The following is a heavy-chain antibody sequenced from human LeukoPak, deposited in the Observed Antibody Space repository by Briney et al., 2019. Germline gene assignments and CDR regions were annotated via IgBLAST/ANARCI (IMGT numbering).Heavy chain of an antibody. D-gene: IGHD6-19*01. CDR2: INPNSGGT. CDR3: VRYNSVWSEDY. CDR1: GYSFTGYY. J-gene: IGHJ4*02. V-gene: IGHV1-2*06. Sequence: ASVKVSRKASGYSFTGYYMHWVRQAPGQGLEWMGRINPNSGGTNYAQKFQGRVTMTRDTSISTAYMELSGLRSDDTAVYYCVRYNSVWSEDYWGLGTLVTVSS.